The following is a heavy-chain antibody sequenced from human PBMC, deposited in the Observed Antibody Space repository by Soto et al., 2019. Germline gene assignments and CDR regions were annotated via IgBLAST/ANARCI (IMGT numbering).Heavy chain of an antibody. J-gene: IGHJ6*03. Sequence: GGSLRLSCAASGFTFDDYAMHWVRQAPGKGLEWVSGISWNSGSIGYADSVKVRFTISRDNAKNSLYLQMNSLRAEDTALYYCAKDTKDIVVVPAAIRPFGYYYYMDVWGKGTTVTVSS. D-gene: IGHD2-2*02. CDR1: GFTFDDYA. CDR2: ISWNSGSI. V-gene: IGHV3-9*01. CDR3: AKDTKDIVVVPAAIRPFGYYYYMDV.